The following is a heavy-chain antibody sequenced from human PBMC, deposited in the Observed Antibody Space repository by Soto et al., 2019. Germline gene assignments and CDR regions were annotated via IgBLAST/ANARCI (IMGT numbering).Heavy chain of an antibody. CDR1: GGSISSSGYY. D-gene: IGHD6-13*01. V-gene: IGHV4-39*01. CDR2: IYPDGTT. Sequence: PSETLSLTCTVSGGSISSSGYYWGWIRQPPGKGLEWIGSIYPDGTTYYNPSLKSRLTIFVDTSKNHFSLKLNSVTAADTAIYYCARHFMQQLVPCFDPWGQGTLVTVSS. CDR3: ARHFMQQLVPCFDP. J-gene: IGHJ5*02.